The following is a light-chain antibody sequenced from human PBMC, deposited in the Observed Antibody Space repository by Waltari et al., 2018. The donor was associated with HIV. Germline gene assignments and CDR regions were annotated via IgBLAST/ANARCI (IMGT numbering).Light chain of an antibody. V-gene: IGLV1-47*01. CDR1: SSNIGRNY. J-gene: IGLJ1*01. Sequence: QSVLTQPPSASGTPGQRVTISCSGSSSNIGRNYVYWYQQLPGTAPKLLIYRNNQRPSGVPDRFSGSKSGTSASLAISGLRSEDEADCYCAAWNDSLSGYVFGTGTKVTV. CDR2: RNN. CDR3: AAWNDSLSGYV.